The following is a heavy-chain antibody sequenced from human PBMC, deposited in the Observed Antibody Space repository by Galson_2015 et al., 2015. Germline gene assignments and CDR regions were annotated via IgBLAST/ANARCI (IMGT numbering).Heavy chain of an antibody. CDR2: IYGGGST. CDR1: GFTVSSNY. V-gene: IGHV3-53*01. J-gene: IGHJ6*02. D-gene: IGHD6-19*01. CDR3: ARDLRGAVAGQDYYYYYGMDV. Sequence: SCAASGFTVSSNYMSWVRQAPGKGLEWVSVIYGGGSTYYADPVKGRFTISRDNSKNTLYLQMNSLRAEDTAVYYCARDLRGAVAGQDYYYYYGMDVWGQGTTVTVSS.